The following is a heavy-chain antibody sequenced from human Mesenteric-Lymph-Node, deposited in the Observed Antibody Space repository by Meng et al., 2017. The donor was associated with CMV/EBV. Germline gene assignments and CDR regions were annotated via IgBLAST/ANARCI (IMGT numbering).Heavy chain of an antibody. V-gene: IGHV4-34*01. Sequence: SETLSLTCDVYGGSFSGSFSGHYWSWIRQAPGKGLEWIGEINHYESIIYNPSLKSRVSISLDTSKNQLSLKLISVTAADTAVYYCARGDPRFCGAIDCYIQFDYWGQGALVTVSS. CDR3: ARGDPRFCGAIDCYIQFDY. J-gene: IGHJ4*01. D-gene: IGHD2-21*02. CDR2: INHYESI. CDR1: GGSFSGSFSGHY.